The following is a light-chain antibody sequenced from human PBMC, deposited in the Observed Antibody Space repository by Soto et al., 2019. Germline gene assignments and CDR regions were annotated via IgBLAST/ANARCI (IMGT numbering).Light chain of an antibody. V-gene: IGLV7-43*01. J-gene: IGLJ3*02. CDR1: TGAFTSGNY. CDR2: TTD. CDR3: LLYYGGAHLV. Sequence: QAVVTQEPSLTVSPGGTVTLTCASSTGAFTSGNYPSWFQQKPGQAPRTLIYTTDDKHSWTPARFSGSLLRGKAALTLSGVQPEDEAEYYCLLYYGGAHLVFGGGTKLTVL.